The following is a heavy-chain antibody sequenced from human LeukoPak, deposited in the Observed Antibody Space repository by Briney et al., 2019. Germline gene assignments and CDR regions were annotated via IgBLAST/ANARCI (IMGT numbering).Heavy chain of an antibody. CDR1: GFTFSSYA. CDR3: AKAISGSYYFDY. J-gene: IGHJ4*02. Sequence: GSLRLSCAASGFTFSSYAMYWVRQAPGKGLEWVSAISGGGDYTFYADSVKGRFTISRDNSKNTLYLQMNSLRAEDTALYYCAKAISGSYYFDYWGQGTLVTVSS. V-gene: IGHV3-23*01. D-gene: IGHD3-22*01. CDR2: ISGGGDYT.